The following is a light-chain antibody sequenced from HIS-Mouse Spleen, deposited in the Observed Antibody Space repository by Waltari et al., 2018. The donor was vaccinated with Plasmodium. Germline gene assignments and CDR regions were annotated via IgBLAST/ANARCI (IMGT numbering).Light chain of an antibody. CDR3: QAWDSSTVV. CDR1: NLGAKY. J-gene: IGLJ2*01. CDR2: QDS. V-gene: IGLV3-1*01. Sequence: SYELTQPPSVSVSPGQTASITCSGANLGAKYACWYQQKPGQSPVLLIYQDSKRPSGIPERFSGSNSGNTATLTISGTQAMDEADYYCQAWDSSTVVFGGGTKLTVL.